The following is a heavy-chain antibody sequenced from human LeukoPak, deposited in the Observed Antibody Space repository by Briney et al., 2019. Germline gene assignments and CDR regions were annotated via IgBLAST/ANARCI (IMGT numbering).Heavy chain of an antibody. V-gene: IGHV3-73*01. Sequence: GGSLRLSCADSGFTFSGSAMHWVRQASGKGLEWVGHIGNKASNYATDYAPSLKGRFTISRDDSKDTAYLQVNSLKPEDTAVYYCAGNYDSWTGLNYWGLGTLVTVSS. CDR2: IGNKASNYAT. J-gene: IGHJ4*02. CDR1: GFTFSGSA. CDR3: AGNYDSWTGLNY. D-gene: IGHD3-3*01.